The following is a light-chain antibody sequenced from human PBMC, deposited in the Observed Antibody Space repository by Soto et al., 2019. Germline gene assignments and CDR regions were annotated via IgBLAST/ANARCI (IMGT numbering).Light chain of an antibody. CDR3: QQYVSLPIT. CDR1: QSVSSTY. CDR2: GAS. Sequence: EIVLTQPPGTLSLSPGERPTLSCRASQSVSSTYLAWYQHKPGQAPRLLIYGASSRATGIPDRFSGSGSGTDFTLTISRVEPEDFAVYYCQQYVSLPITFGQGTRLEIK. J-gene: IGKJ5*01. V-gene: IGKV3-20*01.